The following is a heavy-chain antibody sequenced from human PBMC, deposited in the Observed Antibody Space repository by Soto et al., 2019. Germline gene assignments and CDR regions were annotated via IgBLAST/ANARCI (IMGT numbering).Heavy chain of an antibody. CDR3: ARDRHNNFLDF. V-gene: IGHV4-31*03. CDR1: GASMSTGGYY. J-gene: IGHJ4*02. Sequence: SETLSLTCTVSGASMSTGGYYLTWLRQSQGKGLEWIGYIYYSGSTYYNPSLESRVAISLDTSRSQFSLTLHSVTAADTAIYYCARDRHNNFLDFSYQGILVTVSS. CDR2: IYYSGST. D-gene: IGHD1-1*01.